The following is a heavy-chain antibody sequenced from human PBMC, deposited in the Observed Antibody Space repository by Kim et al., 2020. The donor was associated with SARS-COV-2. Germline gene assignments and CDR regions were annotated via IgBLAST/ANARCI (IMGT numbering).Heavy chain of an antibody. CDR1: GFTFSTYA. D-gene: IGHD6-19*01. Sequence: GGSLRLSCAASGFTFSTYAMSWVRQAPGEGLEWVSAINTAGVKNYYAAFVKGRFTSCRDNYRNTLSEQMKRLSAEDAANYYSAVRALAGSWPAFAFWVQG. V-gene: IGHV3-23*01. CDR2: INTAGVKN. J-gene: IGHJ3*01. CDR3: AVRALAGSWPAFAF.